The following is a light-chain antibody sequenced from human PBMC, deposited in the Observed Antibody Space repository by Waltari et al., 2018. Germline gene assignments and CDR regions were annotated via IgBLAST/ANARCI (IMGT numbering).Light chain of an antibody. CDR3: QQSFISPWT. CDR2: SES. Sequence: DIHLTQSPSSLSASVGDRVTITCRASQTINSLLNWYQQRPGEAPTLLIYSESSRQAGVPSRFSGRGSGTDFTLTISSLQPEDFATYYCQQSFISPWTFGQGTKVDI. V-gene: IGKV1-39*01. J-gene: IGKJ1*01. CDR1: QTINSL.